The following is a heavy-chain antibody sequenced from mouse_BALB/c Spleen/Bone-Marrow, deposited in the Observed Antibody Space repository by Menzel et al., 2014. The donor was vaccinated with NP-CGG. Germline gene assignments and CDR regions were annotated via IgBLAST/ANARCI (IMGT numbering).Heavy chain of an antibody. CDR1: GFNIKDTY. CDR3: ARWEYYAMDY. V-gene: IGHV14-3*02. D-gene: IGHD4-1*01. Sequence: EVKLVESGAELVKPGASVKLSCTASGFNIKDTYMHWVKQRPEQGLGWIGRIDTANGNTKYDPKFQGKATITADTSSNTAYLQLSSLTSEDTAVYYCARWEYYAMDYWGQGTSVTVSS. CDR2: IDTANGNT. J-gene: IGHJ4*01.